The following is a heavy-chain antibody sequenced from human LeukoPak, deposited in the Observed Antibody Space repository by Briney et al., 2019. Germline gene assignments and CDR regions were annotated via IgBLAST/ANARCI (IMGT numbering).Heavy chain of an antibody. D-gene: IGHD6-6*01. CDR3: ARAGSSSGDFDY. V-gene: IGHV1-69*04. CDR2: IIPILGIA. Sequence: SVKVSCKASGGTFSSYAISWVRQAPGQGLEWMGRIIPILGIANYAQKFQGRVTITADKSTSTAYMELSSLRSEDTAVYYCARAGSSSGDFDYWGQGTLVTVSS. CDR1: GGTFSSYA. J-gene: IGHJ4*02.